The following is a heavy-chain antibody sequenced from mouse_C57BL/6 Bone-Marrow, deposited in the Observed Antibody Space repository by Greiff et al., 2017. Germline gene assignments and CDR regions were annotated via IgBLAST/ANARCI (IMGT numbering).Heavy chain of an antibody. Sequence: EVQGVESGGGLVQPGGSLKLSCAASGFTFSDYYMYWVRQTPEKRLEWVAYISNGGGSTYYPDTVKGRFTISRDNAKNTLYLQMGRLKSEDTAMYYCAREDYDHLTFAYWGQGTLVTVSA. V-gene: IGHV5-12*01. CDR2: ISNGGGST. CDR3: AREDYDHLTFAY. J-gene: IGHJ3*01. CDR1: GFTFSDYY. D-gene: IGHD2-4*01.